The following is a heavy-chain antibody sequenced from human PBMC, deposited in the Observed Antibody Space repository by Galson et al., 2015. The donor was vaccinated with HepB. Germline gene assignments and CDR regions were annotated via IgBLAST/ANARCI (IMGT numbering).Heavy chain of an antibody. CDR1: GYTFTGYY. V-gene: IGHV1-2*02. D-gene: IGHD3-10*01. CDR3: ARVLKSSAGSGSYYNPYYYYGMDV. J-gene: IGHJ6*02. Sequence: SVKVSCKASGYTFTGYYMHWVRQAPGQGLEWMGWINPNSGGTNYAQKFQGGVTMTRDTSISTAYMELSRLRSDDTAVYYCARVLKSSAGSGSYYNPYYYYGMDVWGQGTTVTVSS. CDR2: INPNSGGT.